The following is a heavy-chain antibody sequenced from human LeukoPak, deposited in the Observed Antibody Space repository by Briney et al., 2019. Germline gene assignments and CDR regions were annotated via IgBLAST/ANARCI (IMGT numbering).Heavy chain of an antibody. CDR3: ARTGTTKPLDY. CDR2: IKQDGSEK. V-gene: IGHV3-7*01. Sequence: GGSLRLSSAASGFTFSSYWMSWVRQAPGKGLEWVANIKQDGSEKYYVDSVKGRFTISRDNAKNSLYLQMNSLRAEDTAVYYCARTGTTKPLDYWGQGTLVTVSS. D-gene: IGHD1-1*01. J-gene: IGHJ4*02. CDR1: GFTFSSYW.